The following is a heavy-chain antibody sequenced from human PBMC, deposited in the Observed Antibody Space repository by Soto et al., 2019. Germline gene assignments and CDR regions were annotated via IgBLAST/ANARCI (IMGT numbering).Heavy chain of an antibody. D-gene: IGHD3-3*01. CDR3: ARTPIFGVVTAFNYYYYGMDV. V-gene: IGHV1-2*04. CDR2: INPNSGGT. J-gene: IGHJ6*02. CDR1: GYTFTGYC. Sequence: ASVKVSCKASGYTFTGYCMHWVRQAPGQGLEWMGWINPNSGGTNYAQKFQGWVTMTRDTSISTAYMELSRLRSDDTAVYYCARTPIFGVVTAFNYYYYGMDVWGQGTTVTVSS.